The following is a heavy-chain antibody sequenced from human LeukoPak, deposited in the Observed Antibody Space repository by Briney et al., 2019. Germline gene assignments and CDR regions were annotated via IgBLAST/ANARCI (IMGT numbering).Heavy chain of an antibody. CDR2: IYSSGST. CDR3: ARKDGDY. V-gene: IGHV4-4*07. J-gene: IGHJ4*02. Sequence: SETLSLTCTVSGASISAFHRTWFRQPAGKGLEWIGLIYSSGSTLFNPSLKSRVAMSVDLTKIQLSLKLTSVTAADTAMYYCARKDGDYWGRGTLVTVSS. CDR1: GASISAFH.